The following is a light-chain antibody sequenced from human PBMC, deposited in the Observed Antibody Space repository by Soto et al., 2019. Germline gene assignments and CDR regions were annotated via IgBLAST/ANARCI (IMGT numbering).Light chain of an antibody. Sequence: QSALTQPPSASGSPGQSVTISCTGTSSDVGGYKDVSWYQQHPGKAPKLMIFEVNKRPSGVPDRFSGSKSGNTASLTVSGLQAEDEADYYCISYAGINNLGVFGTGTKLTVL. CDR3: ISYAGINNLGV. V-gene: IGLV2-8*01. CDR1: SSDVGGYKD. CDR2: EVN. J-gene: IGLJ1*01.